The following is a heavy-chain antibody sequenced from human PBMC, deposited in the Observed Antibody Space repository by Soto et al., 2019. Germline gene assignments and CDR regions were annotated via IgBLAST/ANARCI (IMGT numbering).Heavy chain of an antibody. CDR2: IYHSGST. J-gene: IGHJ6*02. Sequence: PSETLSVTCAVSGGSISSSNWWSWVRQPPGKGLEWIGEIYHSGSTNYNPSLKSRVTISVDKSKNQFSLKLSSVTAADTAVYYCARGGVFGVVITPHPYYYYYYGMDVWGQGTTVTVSS. CDR1: GGSISSSNW. V-gene: IGHV4-4*02. CDR3: ARGGVFGVVITPHPYYYYYYGMDV. D-gene: IGHD3-3*01.